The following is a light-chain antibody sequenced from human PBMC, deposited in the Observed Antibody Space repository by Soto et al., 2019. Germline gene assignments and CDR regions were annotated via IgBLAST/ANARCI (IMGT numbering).Light chain of an antibody. CDR2: EAT. CDR3: CAYAGSGTVV. Sequence: QSALTQPASVSRSPEQSITISCTGTSSDVGSYNLVSWYQQHPSKAPKVMIYEATKRPSGVSNRFSGSKSGNTASLTISGPQAEEEANYYCCAYAGSGTVVFGGGTKLTVL. J-gene: IGLJ2*01. CDR1: SSDVGSYNL. V-gene: IGLV2-23*01.